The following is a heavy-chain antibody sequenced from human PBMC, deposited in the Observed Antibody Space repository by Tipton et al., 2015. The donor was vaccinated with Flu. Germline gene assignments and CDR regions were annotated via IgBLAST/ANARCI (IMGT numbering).Heavy chain of an antibody. CDR2: IFYTGST. J-gene: IGHJ5*02. D-gene: IGHD2-8*02. Sequence: LRLSCTVSGDTISTYYWSWIRQPPGKGLEWLGYIFYTGSTNYNPLFKSRISISVDTSKNQLSLRLTSMTAADTAMYYCTRSSPGFDPWSQGTLFTVSS. CDR1: GDTISTYY. V-gene: IGHV4-59*08. CDR3: TRSSPGFDP.